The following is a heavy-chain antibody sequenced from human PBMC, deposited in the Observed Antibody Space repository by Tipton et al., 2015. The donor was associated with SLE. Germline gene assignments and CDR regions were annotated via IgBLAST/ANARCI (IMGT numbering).Heavy chain of an antibody. CDR3: AGDDYASGIT. Sequence: SLRLSCAASGLTISTYWMSWARQAPGRGLEWVSSISSSSRYIYHAESLKGRFTISRDNAKNSLYLQMNSLRVEDTAVYFCAGDDYASGITWGQGTLVTASS. D-gene: IGHD3-10*01. J-gene: IGHJ5*02. CDR1: GLTISTYW. CDR2: ISSSSRYI. V-gene: IGHV3-21*03.